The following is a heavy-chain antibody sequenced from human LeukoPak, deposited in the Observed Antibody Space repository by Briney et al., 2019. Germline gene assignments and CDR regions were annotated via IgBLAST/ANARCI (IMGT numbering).Heavy chain of an antibody. J-gene: IGHJ4*02. CDR1: GFTFSSYA. V-gene: IGHV3-23*01. CDR3: AKFLPTHIVVANYYFDY. Sequence: GGSLRLSCAASGFTFSSYAMSWVRQAPGKGLDWVSAISGSGGSTYYADSVKGRFTISRDNSKNTLYLQMNSLRAEDTAVYYCAKFLPTHIVVANYYFDYWGQGTLVTVSS. D-gene: IGHD2-21*01. CDR2: ISGSGGST.